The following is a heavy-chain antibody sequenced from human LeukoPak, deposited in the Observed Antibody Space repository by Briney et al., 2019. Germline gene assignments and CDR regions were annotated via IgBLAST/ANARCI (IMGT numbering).Heavy chain of an antibody. D-gene: IGHD2-2*01. V-gene: IGHV3-15*01. CDR2: IKSKTDGGTT. CDR1: GFTFSNAW. J-gene: IGHJ5*02. Sequence: PGGSLRLSCAAPGFTFSNAWMSWVRQAPGKGLEWVGRIKSKTDGGTTDYAAPVKGRFTISRDDSKNTLYLQMNSLKTEDTAVYYCTSLGYCSSTSCRRGNWFDPWGQGTLVTVSS. CDR3: TSLGYCSSTSCRRGNWFDP.